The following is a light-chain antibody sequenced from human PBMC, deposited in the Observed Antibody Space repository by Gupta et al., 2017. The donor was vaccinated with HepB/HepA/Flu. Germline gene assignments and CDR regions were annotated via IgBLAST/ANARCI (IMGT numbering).Light chain of an antibody. CDR3: SSYTSSGTGV. Sequence: QSALTQPASVSGSPGQSITISCTGTSSDIGDYNYVSWYQQHPGKAPKLMIYDVSNRPSGVSTRFSGSKSGNTASLTISGLQAEDEADYYCSSYTSSGTGVLGTGTKVTVL. CDR2: DVS. CDR1: SSDIGDYNY. V-gene: IGLV2-14*03. J-gene: IGLJ1*01.